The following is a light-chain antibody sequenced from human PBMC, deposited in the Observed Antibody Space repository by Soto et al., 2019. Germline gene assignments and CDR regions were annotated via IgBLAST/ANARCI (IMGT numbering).Light chain of an antibody. Sequence: DIQMTQSPSTLSASVGDIVTITCRASQSLNSLLAWYQQKPGRAPKLLIYDASTLESGVPSRFSGSGSGIEFTLTISSLQTDDFATYYCQQYNSYSSWTFGQGTKVDI. CDR3: QQYNSYSSWT. J-gene: IGKJ1*01. CDR2: DAS. V-gene: IGKV1-5*01. CDR1: QSLNSL.